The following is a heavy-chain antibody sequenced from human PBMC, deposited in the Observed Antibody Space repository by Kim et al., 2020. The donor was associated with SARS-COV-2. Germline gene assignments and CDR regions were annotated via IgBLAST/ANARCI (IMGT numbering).Heavy chain of an antibody. V-gene: IGHV3-23*01. CDR1: GFTFSSYA. D-gene: IGHD1-26*01. Sequence: GGSLRLSCAASGFTFSSYAMSWVRQAPGKGLEWVSFISGSGGSRYYADSVKGRFTISRDNAKNTLYVQMNSLRAEDTAVYYCARGYSEGGWRYYYYYYMDDWGKGTTVTVSS. J-gene: IGHJ6*03. CDR3: ARGYSEGGWRYYYYYYMDD. CDR2: ISGSGGSR.